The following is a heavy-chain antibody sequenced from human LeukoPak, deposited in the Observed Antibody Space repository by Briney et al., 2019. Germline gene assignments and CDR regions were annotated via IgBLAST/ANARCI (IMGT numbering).Heavy chain of an antibody. CDR2: MNPNSGNT. J-gene: IGHJ6*02. Sequence: ASVKVSCKASGYTFTSYDINWVRQATGQGLEWMGWMNPNSGNTGYAQKFQGRVTMTRNTSISTAYMELSSLRSEDTTVYYCASGELQSSYYHGMDVWGQGTTVTVSS. CDR1: GYTFTSYD. D-gene: IGHD1-26*01. CDR3: ASGELQSSYYHGMDV. V-gene: IGHV1-8*01.